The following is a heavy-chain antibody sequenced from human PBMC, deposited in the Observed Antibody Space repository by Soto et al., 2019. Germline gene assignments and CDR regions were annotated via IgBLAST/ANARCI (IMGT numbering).Heavy chain of an antibody. Sequence: PSETLSLTCTVSGGSINTFYWSWVRQPAGKGLEWIGRIFSSGSTSFNPSLESRVAMSVDTSKNHFSLNLSSVTAADMAVYYCAREGSYSDYNFEHGIQLWSFDFWGQGPLVIVYS. D-gene: IGHD5-12*01. J-gene: IGHJ4*02. CDR1: GGSINTFY. CDR2: IFSSGST. V-gene: IGHV4-4*07. CDR3: AREGSYSDYNFEHGIQLWSFDF.